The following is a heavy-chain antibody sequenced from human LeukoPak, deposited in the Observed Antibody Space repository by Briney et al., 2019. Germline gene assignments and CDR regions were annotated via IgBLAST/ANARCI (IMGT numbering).Heavy chain of an antibody. V-gene: IGHV4-4*07. CDR3: ARLQFLEWLQANWFDP. CDR2: IYTSGST. J-gene: IGHJ5*02. Sequence: PSETLSLTCTVSGGSISSYYWSWIRQPAGKGLEWIGRIYTSGSTNYNPSLKSRVTISVDTSKNQFSLKLSSVTAADTAVYYCARLQFLEWLQANWFDPWGQGTLVTVSS. D-gene: IGHD3-3*01. CDR1: GGSISSYY.